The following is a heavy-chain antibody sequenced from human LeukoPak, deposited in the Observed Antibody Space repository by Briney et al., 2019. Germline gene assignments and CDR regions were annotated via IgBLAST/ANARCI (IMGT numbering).Heavy chain of an antibody. J-gene: IGHJ4*02. D-gene: IGHD6-19*01. V-gene: IGHV4-34*01. CDR1: GGSFSGYY. Sequence: SETLSLTCAVYGGSFSGYYWSWIRQPPGKGLEWIGEINHSGSTNYNPSLKSRVTIPVDTSKNQFSLKLSSVTAADTAVYYCARKKIPRIAVAGTCFDYWGQGTLVTVSS. CDR2: INHSGST. CDR3: ARKKIPRIAVAGTCFDY.